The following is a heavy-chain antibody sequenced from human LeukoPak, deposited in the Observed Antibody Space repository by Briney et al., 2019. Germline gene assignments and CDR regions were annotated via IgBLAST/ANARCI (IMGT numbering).Heavy chain of an antibody. CDR1: GGSISSYY. V-gene: IGHV4-59*01. CDR3: ARRADYGSDEHFDY. J-gene: IGHJ4*02. Sequence: SETLFLTCTVSGGSISSYYWSWIRQPPGKGLEWIGYIYYSGSTNYNPSLKSRVTISVDTSKNQFSLKLSSVTAADTAVYYCARRADYGSDEHFDYWGQGTLVTVSS. CDR2: IYYSGST. D-gene: IGHD3-10*01.